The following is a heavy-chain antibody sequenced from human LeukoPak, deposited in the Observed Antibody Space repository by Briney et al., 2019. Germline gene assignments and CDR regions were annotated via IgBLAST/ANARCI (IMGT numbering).Heavy chain of an antibody. Sequence: PSETLSLTCTVSGGSISSGAYYWGWIRQSPGKGLEWIGTIYYIGNTYYNPSLQSRVTISVDTSKIQFSLKLTSVTAADTSVCYCARLLYNWNGIDYWGQGTLVTVSS. CDR1: GGSISSGAYY. CDR2: IYYIGNT. J-gene: IGHJ4*02. D-gene: IGHD1-1*01. V-gene: IGHV4-39*01. CDR3: ARLLYNWNGIDY.